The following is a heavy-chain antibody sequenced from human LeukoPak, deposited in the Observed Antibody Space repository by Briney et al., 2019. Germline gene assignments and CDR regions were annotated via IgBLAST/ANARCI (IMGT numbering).Heavy chain of an antibody. CDR2: ISGSGGSA. D-gene: IGHD6-13*01. J-gene: IGHJ4*02. V-gene: IGHV3-23*01. CDR3: AKGGSSSWHSFDY. Sequence: GGSLRLSCAASGFTFSSYAMSWVRQAPGKGLEWVSAISGSGGSAYYADSVKGRFTISRDNSKNTLYLQMNSLRAEDTAVYYCAKGGSSSWHSFDYWGQGTLVTVSS. CDR1: GFTFSSYA.